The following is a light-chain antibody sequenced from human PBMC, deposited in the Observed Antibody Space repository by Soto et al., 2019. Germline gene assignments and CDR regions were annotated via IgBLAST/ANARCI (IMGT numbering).Light chain of an antibody. Sequence: DIQMTQSPSSLSASVGDRVTITCRASQSISGYLNWYQQRPGKAPKLLIYAASSLQSGVPSRFSGSGSGTDFTLTISSLQPEDFATYFCQQTYSTPQTFGQGTKV. CDR3: QQTYSTPQT. CDR2: AAS. CDR1: QSISGY. V-gene: IGKV1-39*01. J-gene: IGKJ1*01.